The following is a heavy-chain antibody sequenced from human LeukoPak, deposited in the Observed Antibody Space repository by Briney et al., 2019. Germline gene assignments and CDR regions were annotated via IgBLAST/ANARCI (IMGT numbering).Heavy chain of an antibody. CDR3: ARIGYSSSSFDY. Sequence: PGGSLRLSCTASGFIFNNYWMSWVRQAPGKGLEWVANINQDGSVKYFVDSLKGRFTISRDNAKNSLYVQMNGLRAEDTAVYICARIGYSSSSFDYWGQGTLVTVSS. D-gene: IGHD6-6*01. CDR2: INQDGSVK. J-gene: IGHJ4*02. CDR1: GFIFNNYW. V-gene: IGHV3-7*01.